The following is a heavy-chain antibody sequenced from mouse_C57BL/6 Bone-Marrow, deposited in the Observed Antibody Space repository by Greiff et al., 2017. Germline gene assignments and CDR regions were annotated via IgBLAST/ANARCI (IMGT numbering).Heavy chain of an antibody. CDR3: AREGTTVVARDY. CDR1: GYTFTSYW. V-gene: IGHV1-53*01. J-gene: IGHJ2*01. D-gene: IGHD1-1*01. Sequence: QVQLKQPGTELVKPGASVKLSCKASGYTFTSYWMHWVKQRPGQGLEWIGNINPSNGGTNYNEKFKSKATMTVDKSSSTAYMQLSSLTSEDSAVYYCAREGTTVVARDYWGQGTTLTVSS. CDR2: INPSNGGT.